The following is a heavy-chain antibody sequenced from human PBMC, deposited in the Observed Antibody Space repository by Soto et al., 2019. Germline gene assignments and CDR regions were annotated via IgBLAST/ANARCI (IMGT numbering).Heavy chain of an antibody. D-gene: IGHD2-15*01. CDR3: ASWLPDGYCSGGSCLDAFAI. CDR2: IYYSGST. V-gene: IGHV4-59*01. J-gene: IGHJ3*02. Sequence: SETLSLTCTVSGGSISSYYWSWIRQPPGKGLEWIGCIYYSGSTNYNPSLKSRVTISVDTSKNQFSLKLSSVTAADTAVYYCASWLPDGYCSGGSCLDAFAIWGQGTMVTVSS. CDR1: GGSISSYY.